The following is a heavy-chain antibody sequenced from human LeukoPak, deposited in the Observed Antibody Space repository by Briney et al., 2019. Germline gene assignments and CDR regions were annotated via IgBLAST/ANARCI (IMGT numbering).Heavy chain of an antibody. V-gene: IGHV3-73*01. J-gene: IGHJ6*02. D-gene: IGHD3-22*01. CDR3: TSLLLDDSSGGYYYYGMDV. Sequence: GGSLRLSCAASGFTFSGSAMHWVRQASGKGLEWVGRIRSKANSYATAYAASVKGRFTIPRDDSKNTAYLQMNSLKTEDTAVYYCTSLLLDDSSGGYYYYGMDVWGQGTTVTVSS. CDR2: IRSKANSYAT. CDR1: GFTFSGSA.